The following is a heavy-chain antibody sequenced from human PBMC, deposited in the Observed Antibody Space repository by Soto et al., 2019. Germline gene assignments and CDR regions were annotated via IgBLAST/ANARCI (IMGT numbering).Heavy chain of an antibody. V-gene: IGHV3-48*03. CDR1: GFPFSSYE. CDR2: ISSGGGNI. CDR3: ARDRWLRYSGYDWPFDS. Sequence: EVQLVESGGVLVQPGESLRLSCAASGFPFSSYEMNWVRQAPGKGLEWVAYISSGGGNIYYAESVKGRFTISRDNAKNSVDLQMNSRRAEDTAVYYCARDRWLRYSGYDWPFDSWGQGTLVTVSS. D-gene: IGHD5-12*01. J-gene: IGHJ4*02.